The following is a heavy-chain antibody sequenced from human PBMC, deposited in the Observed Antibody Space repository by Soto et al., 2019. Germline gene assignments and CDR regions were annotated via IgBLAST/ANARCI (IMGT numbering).Heavy chain of an antibody. CDR2: IYWDDDK. CDR3: AHRILRTVFGLVTTTAIYFDF. CDR1: GFSLNTSGVG. D-gene: IGHD3-3*01. Sequence: QITLNESGPTVVKPAETLTLTCTFSGFSLNTSGVGVGWIRQSPGKAPEWLALIYWDDDKRYSASLKSRLTITNETSKNQVVLTMASVDPADPATYYCAHRILRTVFGLVTTTAIYFDFWGQGTPVVVSS. V-gene: IGHV2-5*02. J-gene: IGHJ4*02.